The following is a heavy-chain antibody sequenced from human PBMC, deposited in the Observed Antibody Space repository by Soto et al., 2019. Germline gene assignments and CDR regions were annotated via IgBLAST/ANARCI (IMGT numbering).Heavy chain of an antibody. D-gene: IGHD5-12*01. CDR3: AKDAVSRDGVWLAHV. CDR2: LYGSGRGI. Sequence: EVQLLESGGHFVHPGGSLRLSCAASGFTFSDYAMIWIRQVPGKGLQWVSGLYGSGRGIHYAESVKGRFTISIDNSAYAVYLQMNNLRVEDSAIYYCAKDAVSRDGVWLAHVWGQGTVVTVAS. V-gene: IGHV3-23*01. J-gene: IGHJ4*02. CDR1: GFTFSDYA.